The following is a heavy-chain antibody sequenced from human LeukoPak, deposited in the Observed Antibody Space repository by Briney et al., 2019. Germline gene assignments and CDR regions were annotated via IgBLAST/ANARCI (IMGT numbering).Heavy chain of an antibody. V-gene: IGHV3-11*04. D-gene: IGHD6-13*01. CDR3: ARYGGAAAGHNWFDP. Sequence: GGSLRLSCAASGFTFSDYYMSWIRQAPGKGLEWISYISSGGSTIYYADSVKGRFTISRDNAKNSLYLQMNSLRAEDTAVYYCARYGGAAAGHNWFDPWGQGTLVTVSS. J-gene: IGHJ5*02. CDR1: GFTFSDYY. CDR2: ISSGGSTI.